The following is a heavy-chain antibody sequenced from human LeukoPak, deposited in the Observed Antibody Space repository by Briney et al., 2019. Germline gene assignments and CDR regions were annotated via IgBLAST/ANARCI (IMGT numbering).Heavy chain of an antibody. Sequence: GGSLRLSCAASGFTFSSYWMTWVRQAPGKGLEWVANIKQGGSKKDYMDSVKGRFTISRDNAKNSLYLQMNSLRAEDTAVYYCATPLDYYDSSGYHQGGDWGQGTLVTVSS. V-gene: IGHV3-7*03. CDR1: GFTFSSYW. D-gene: IGHD3-22*01. J-gene: IGHJ4*02. CDR3: ATPLDYYDSSGYHQGGD. CDR2: IKQGGSKK.